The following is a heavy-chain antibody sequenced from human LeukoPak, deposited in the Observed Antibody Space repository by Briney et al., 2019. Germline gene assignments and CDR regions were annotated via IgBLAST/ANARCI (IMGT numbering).Heavy chain of an antibody. J-gene: IGHJ3*02. D-gene: IGHD6-19*01. Sequence: PGRSLRLSCAASGFTFSSYGMHWVRQAPGKGLEWVAVISYDGSNKYYADSVKGRFTISRDNSKNTLYLQMNSLRAEDTAVYYCARDRAVAAFDIWGQGTMVTVSS. CDR1: GFTFSSYG. CDR3: ARDRAVAAFDI. CDR2: ISYDGSNK. V-gene: IGHV3-30*03.